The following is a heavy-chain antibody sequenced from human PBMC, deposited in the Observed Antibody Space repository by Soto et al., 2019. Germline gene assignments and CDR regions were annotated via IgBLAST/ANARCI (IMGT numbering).Heavy chain of an antibody. CDR3: AGVDYYGSGSVIGGMDV. CDR2: IIPICGTA. D-gene: IGHD3-10*01. Sequence: QVQLVQSGAEVKKPGSSVKVSCKASGGTFSSYAISWVRQAPGQGLEWMGGIIPICGTANYAQKFQGRVTNTADESTSTACMELSSLRSEDTAVYYCAGVDYYGSGSVIGGMDVWGQGTTVTVSS. CDR1: GGTFSSYA. V-gene: IGHV1-69*01. J-gene: IGHJ6*02.